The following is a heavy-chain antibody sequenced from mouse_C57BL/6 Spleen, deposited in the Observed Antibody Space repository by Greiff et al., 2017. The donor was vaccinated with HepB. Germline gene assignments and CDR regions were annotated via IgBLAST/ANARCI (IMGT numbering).Heavy chain of an antibody. CDR3: ASSSPPTRYFDV. D-gene: IGHD1-1*01. CDR2: ISYDGSN. CDR1: GYSITSGYY. J-gene: IGHJ1*03. Sequence: EVKLQESGPGLVKPSQSLSLTCSVTGYSITSGYYWNWIRQFPGNKLEWMGYISYDGSNNYNPSLKNRISITRDTSKNQFFLKLNSVTTEDTATYYCASSSPPTRYFDVWGTGTTVTVSS. V-gene: IGHV3-6*01.